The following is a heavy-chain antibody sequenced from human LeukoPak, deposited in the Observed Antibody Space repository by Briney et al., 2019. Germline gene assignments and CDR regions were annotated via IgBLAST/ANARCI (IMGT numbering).Heavy chain of an antibody. CDR3: ARESFSTVTSATDAFDI. CDR1: GYTFTSYY. Sequence: ASVKVSCKASGYTFTSYYMHWVRQAPGQGLEWMGIINPNSGGTNSAQKFQGRVTMTRDTSIGTAYMELSRLRSDDTAVYYCARESFSTVTSATDAFDIWGQGTMVTVSS. CDR2: INPNSGGT. J-gene: IGHJ3*02. V-gene: IGHV1-2*02. D-gene: IGHD4-17*01.